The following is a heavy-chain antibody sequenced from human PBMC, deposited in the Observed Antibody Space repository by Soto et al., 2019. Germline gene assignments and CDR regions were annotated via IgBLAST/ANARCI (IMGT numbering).Heavy chain of an antibody. Sequence: SSETLSLTCAFYVGSFSGYYWSWIRQPPGKGLEWIGEINHSGSTNYNPSLKSRVTISVDTSKNQFSLKLSSVTAADTAVYYCAIIRRSTPFEYWGQGTLVT. V-gene: IGHV4-34*01. J-gene: IGHJ4*02. D-gene: IGHD4-17*01. CDR2: INHSGST. CDR3: AIIRRSTPFEY. CDR1: VGSFSGYY.